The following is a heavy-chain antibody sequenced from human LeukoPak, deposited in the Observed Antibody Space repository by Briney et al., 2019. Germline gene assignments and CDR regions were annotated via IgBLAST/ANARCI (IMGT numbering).Heavy chain of an antibody. CDR3: ARGYSDYYYSDS. V-gene: IGHV3-74*01. Sequence: GGSLRLSCAASGFTFSRYWMHWVRQAPGKGLVWVSRSNTDGSSTNYADSVKGRFTISRDNAKSTLYLQMNSLRAEDTAVYYCARGYSDYYYSDSWGQGTLVTVSS. D-gene: IGHD4-11*01. CDR2: SNTDGSST. J-gene: IGHJ4*02. CDR1: GFTFSRYW.